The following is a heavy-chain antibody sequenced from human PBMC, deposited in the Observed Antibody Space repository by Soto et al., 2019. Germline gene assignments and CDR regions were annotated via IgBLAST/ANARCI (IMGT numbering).Heavy chain of an antibody. Sequence: QVQLQQWGAGLLKPSETLFLTCAVYGESFSAYYWSWIRQPPGKGLEWIGEIFHGGHTNYSPSFKSRVTISVDTSKNHFSLELTSVTAADTAVYYCARPHYDSNTFYSFFDYWDQGTLVTVSS. CDR1: GESFSAYY. D-gene: IGHD3-22*01. CDR3: ARPHYDSNTFYSFFDY. CDR2: IFHGGHT. V-gene: IGHV4-34*12. J-gene: IGHJ4*02.